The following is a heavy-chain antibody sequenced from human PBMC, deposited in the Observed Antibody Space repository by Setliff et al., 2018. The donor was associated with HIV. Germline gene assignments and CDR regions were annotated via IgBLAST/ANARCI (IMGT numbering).Heavy chain of an antibody. Sequence: SETLSLTCTVSDSAMDSYYWSWVRQSPGKGLEYIGYIYWTGKTDYNPSLESRVTISLDTSGNQFSLKLNSVTGADTAVYYCAKISPRGYSDITTGRLTDPFDVWG. D-gene: IGHD3-9*01. J-gene: IGHJ3*01. CDR1: DSAMDSYY. V-gene: IGHV4-59*12. CDR2: IYWTGKT. CDR3: AKISPRGYSDITTGRLTDPFDV.